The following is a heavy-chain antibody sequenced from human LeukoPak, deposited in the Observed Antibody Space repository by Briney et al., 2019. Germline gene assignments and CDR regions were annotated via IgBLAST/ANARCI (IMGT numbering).Heavy chain of an antibody. CDR1: GFTFSSYG. J-gene: IGHJ4*02. V-gene: IGHV3-30*18. Sequence: GRSLRLSCAASGFTFSSYGMHWVRQAPGKGLEWVAVISYDGSNKYYADSVKGRFTISRDNSKNTLYLQMNSLRAEDTAVYYCAKASSMVRGVPLDYWGQGTLVTVSS. CDR3: AKASSMVRGVPLDY. D-gene: IGHD3-10*01. CDR2: ISYDGSNK.